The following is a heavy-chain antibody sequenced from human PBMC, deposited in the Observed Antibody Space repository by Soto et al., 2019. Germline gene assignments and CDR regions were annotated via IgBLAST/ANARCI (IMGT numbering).Heavy chain of an antibody. D-gene: IGHD3-22*01. CDR1: GFTFSSYA. J-gene: IGHJ4*02. CDR2: ISGSGGST. Sequence: AGGSLRLSCAASGFTFSSYAMSWVRQAPGKGLEWVSAISGSGGSTYYADSVKGRFTISRDNSKNTLYLQMNSLRAEDTAVYYCAKVEYYYDTNYYFDYWGQGTLVTVSS. V-gene: IGHV3-23*01. CDR3: AKVEYYYDTNYYFDY.